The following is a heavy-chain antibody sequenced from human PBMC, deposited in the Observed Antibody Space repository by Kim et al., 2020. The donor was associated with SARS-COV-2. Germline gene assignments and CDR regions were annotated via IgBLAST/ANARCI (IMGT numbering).Heavy chain of an antibody. D-gene: IGHD6-13*01. CDR3: AKVGRYSRAEFDH. Sequence: GGSLRLSCAASGFRFSSYAMTWVRQAPGKGLEWISLISGGDTTYYADSVKGRCTISRENSKNTVYLQMSSLRADDTAIYYCAKVGRYSRAEFDHWGQGA. V-gene: IGHV3-23*01. CDR2: ISGGDTT. CDR1: GFRFSSYA. J-gene: IGHJ4*02.